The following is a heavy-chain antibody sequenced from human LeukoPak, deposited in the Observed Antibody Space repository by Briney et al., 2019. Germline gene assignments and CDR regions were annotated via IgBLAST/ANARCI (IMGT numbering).Heavy chain of an antibody. CDR1: GFTFSSYS. D-gene: IGHD3-22*01. CDR3: ARDRARSYYYDSSGYYSPFDY. CDR2: ISSSSSYI. J-gene: IGHJ4*02. Sequence: RGSLRLSCAASGFTFSSYSMNWVRQAPGKGLEWVSSISSSSSYIYYADSVKGRFTISRDNAKNSLYLQMNSLRAEDTAVYYCARDRARSYYYDSSGYYSPFDYWGQGTLVTVSS. V-gene: IGHV3-21*01.